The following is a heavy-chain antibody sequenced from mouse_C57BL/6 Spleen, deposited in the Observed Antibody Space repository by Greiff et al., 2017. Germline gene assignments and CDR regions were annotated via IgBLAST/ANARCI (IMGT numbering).Heavy chain of an antibody. J-gene: IGHJ1*03. CDR2: INPSNGGT. D-gene: IGHD2-3*01. CDR3: ARYDDGYYVEYFDV. Sequence: VQLQQPGTELVKPGASVKLSCKASGYTFTSYWMHWVKQRPGQGLEWIGNINPSNGGTNYNEKFKSKATLTVDKSSSTAYMQLSSLTSEDSAVYDCARYDDGYYVEYFDVWGTGTTVTVSS. V-gene: IGHV1-53*01. CDR1: GYTFTSYW.